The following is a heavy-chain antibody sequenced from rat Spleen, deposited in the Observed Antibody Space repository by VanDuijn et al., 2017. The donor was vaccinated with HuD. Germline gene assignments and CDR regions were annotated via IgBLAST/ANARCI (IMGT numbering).Heavy chain of an antibody. V-gene: IGHV5-25*01. CDR1: GFTFSNYY. CDR2: ITTGGGTA. CDR3: ARHGNGGYSPPLGGMEA. D-gene: IGHD1-11*01. Sequence: EVQLVESGGGLVQPGRSLKLSCAASGFTFSNYYMAWVRQAPTKGLEWVAYITTGGGTAFYRDSVKGRFTISRDNAKSTLYLQMDRLRYEDTATYYCARHGNGGYSPPLGGMEAWGQGASVTVSS. J-gene: IGHJ4*01.